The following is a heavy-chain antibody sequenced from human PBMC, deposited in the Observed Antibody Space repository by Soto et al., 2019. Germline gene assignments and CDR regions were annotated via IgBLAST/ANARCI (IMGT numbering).Heavy chain of an antibody. CDR2: IYYSSIT. J-gene: IGHJ4*01. Sequence: QLQLQESGPGLVKPSETLSLTCTVSGGSISSSGYYWGWLRQPPGKRLDGVGNIYYSSITNYNPSLKSRVTISGDPSKKHSAPKVGSVTAADTALSISASRADYGSGSICDYWGHGSLVTFCS. CDR3: ASRADYGSGSICDY. CDR1: GGSISSSGYY. V-gene: IGHV4-39*02. D-gene: IGHD3-10*01.